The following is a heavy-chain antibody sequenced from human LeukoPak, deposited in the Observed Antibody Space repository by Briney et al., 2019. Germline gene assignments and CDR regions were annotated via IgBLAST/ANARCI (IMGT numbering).Heavy chain of an antibody. CDR3: TRDLGYCSGGSCYQTTYFDY. CDR2: INPTGGST. J-gene: IGHJ4*02. V-gene: IGHV1-46*01. Sequence: GSVKVSCKASGYTFTSYYMHWVRQAPGQGLEWMGIINPTGGSTSYAQKFQGGVTMTRDTSTSTVYMELSSLRSEDTAVYYCTRDLGYCSGGSCYQTTYFDYWGQGTLVTVSS. CDR1: GYTFTSYY. D-gene: IGHD2-15*01.